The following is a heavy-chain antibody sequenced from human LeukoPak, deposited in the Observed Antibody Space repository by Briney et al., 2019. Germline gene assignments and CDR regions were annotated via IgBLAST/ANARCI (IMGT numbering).Heavy chain of an antibody. D-gene: IGHD1-26*01. J-gene: IGHJ4*02. CDR3: ARVGPSGSYDY. CDR1: GGTFSSYA. CDR2: IIPIFGTA. V-gene: IGHV1-69*05. Sequence: PVKVSCKASGGTFSSYAISWVRQAPGQGLEWMGGIIPIFGTANYAQKFQGRVTITTDESTSTAYMELSSLRSEDTAVYYCARVGPSGSYDYWGQGTLVIVSS.